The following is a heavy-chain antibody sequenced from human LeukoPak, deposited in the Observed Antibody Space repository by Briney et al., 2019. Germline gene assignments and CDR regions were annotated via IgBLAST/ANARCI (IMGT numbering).Heavy chain of an antibody. CDR1: GFTFRSYW. J-gene: IGHJ4*02. Sequence: GGSLRLSCAASGFTFRSYWMSWVRQARGKGLEWVSAISGSGGTTYYADSVKGRFTISRDNSKNTLYLQMNSLRAEDTAVYYCAKEEYDILTAYSDYWGQGTLVTVSS. V-gene: IGHV3-23*01. CDR2: ISGSGGTT. D-gene: IGHD3-9*01. CDR3: AKEEYDILTAYSDY.